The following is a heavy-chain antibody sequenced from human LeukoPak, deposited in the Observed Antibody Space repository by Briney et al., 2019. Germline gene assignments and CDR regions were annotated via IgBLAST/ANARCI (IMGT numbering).Heavy chain of an antibody. D-gene: IGHD1-26*01. J-gene: IGHJ6*03. Sequence: SETLSLTCTVSGGSISSSSYFWGWIRQTPGMGPDWVGIIYFSGSTLYNPSLNSRVTISLDRSQNQFSLSLTSVTAADTAVYYCATGKERDYFYMDVWGKGTTVTVSS. CDR1: GGSISSSSYF. V-gene: IGHV4-39*07. CDR3: ATGKERDYFYMDV. CDR2: IYFSGST.